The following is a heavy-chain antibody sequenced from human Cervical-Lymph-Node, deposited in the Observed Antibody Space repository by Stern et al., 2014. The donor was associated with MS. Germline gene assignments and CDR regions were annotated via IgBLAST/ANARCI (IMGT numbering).Heavy chain of an antibody. CDR2: ISYGGTT. CDR3: ARQETYNGSGRRPSFFDY. J-gene: IGHJ4*02. Sequence: QLQLQESGPGLVKPSETLSLTCTVSGGSISSSSYYWAWIRQPPGKGLEWIGSISYGGTTFYNPSLKSRMTISVDTSKNQLSLNLNSVPAADTAVFYCARQETYNGSGRRPSFFDYWGQGTLVTVSS. D-gene: IGHD3-10*01. CDR1: GGSISSSSYY. V-gene: IGHV4-39*01.